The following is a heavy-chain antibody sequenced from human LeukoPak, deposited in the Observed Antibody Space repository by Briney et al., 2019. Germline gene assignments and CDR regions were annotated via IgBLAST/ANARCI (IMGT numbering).Heavy chain of an antibody. J-gene: IGHJ6*03. D-gene: IGHD6-6*01. V-gene: IGHV1-18*01. CDR1: GYTFSSYG. CDR3: ARVAALTRRVYYYYMDV. CDR2: ISPYNANT. Sequence: ASVKVSCKASGYTFSSYGISWVRQAPGQGLEWMGWISPYNANTNYAQKLQGRVTMTTDTSTSTAYMELRSLRSDDTAVYYCARVAALTRRVYYYYMDVWGKGTTVTVSS.